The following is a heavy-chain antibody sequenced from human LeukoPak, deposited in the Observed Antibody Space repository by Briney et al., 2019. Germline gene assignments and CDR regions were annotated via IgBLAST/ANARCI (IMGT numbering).Heavy chain of an antibody. V-gene: IGHV3-30-3*01. CDR2: ISYDGNVK. CDR3: ARDLSTKYSQDY. J-gene: IGHJ4*02. D-gene: IGHD5-18*01. CDR1: GFSFSHYA. Sequence: GGSLRLSCAASGFSFSHYALHWVRQAPGKGLEWLAFISYDGNVKYYADSVKGRFTVSRDDSKITLYLQMNSLRTEDTALYYCARDLSTKYSQDYCGQGTLVTVSS.